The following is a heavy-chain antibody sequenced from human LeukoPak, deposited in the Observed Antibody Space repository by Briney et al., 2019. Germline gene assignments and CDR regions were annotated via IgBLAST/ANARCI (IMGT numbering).Heavy chain of an antibody. Sequence: TGGSLRLSCAASGFTFSISAMTWVRRAPGKGLEWVALINYSGSNAYYADSVRGRFTISRDSPKSMLYLQMDSLRAEDTAIYYCARDIELSTWGQGTMVSV. CDR1: GFTFSISA. D-gene: IGHD1-7*01. CDR2: INYSGSNA. J-gene: IGHJ3*01. CDR3: ARDIELST. V-gene: IGHV3-23*01.